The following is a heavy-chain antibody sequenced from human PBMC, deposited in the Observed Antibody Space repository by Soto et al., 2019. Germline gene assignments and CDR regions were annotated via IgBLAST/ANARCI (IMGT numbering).Heavy chain of an antibody. D-gene: IGHD2-2*01. CDR2: ISGSGGST. CDR1: GFTFSSYA. CDR3: AKDRRSGDCSSTSCYVDFDY. V-gene: IGHV3-23*01. Sequence: GESLKISCAASGFTFSSYAMSWVRQAPGKGLEWVSAISGSGGSTYYADSVKGRFTISRDNSKNTLYLQMNSLRAEDTAVYYCAKDRRSGDCSSTSCYVDFDYWGQGTLVTVSS. J-gene: IGHJ4*02.